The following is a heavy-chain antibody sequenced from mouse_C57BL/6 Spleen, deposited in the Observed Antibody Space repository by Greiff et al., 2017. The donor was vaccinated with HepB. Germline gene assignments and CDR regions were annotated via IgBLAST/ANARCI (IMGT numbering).Heavy chain of an antibody. CDR1: GFTFSSYA. V-gene: IGHV5-4*01. J-gene: IGHJ1*03. CDR2: ISDGGSYT. D-gene: IGHD6-2*01. Sequence: DVKLVESGGGLVKPGGSLKLSCAASGFTFSSYAMSWVRQTPEKRLEWVATISDGGSYTYYPDNVKGRFTISRDNAKNNLYLQMSHLKSEDTAMYYCARDSHYWYFDVWGTGTTVTVSS. CDR3: ARDSHYWYFDV.